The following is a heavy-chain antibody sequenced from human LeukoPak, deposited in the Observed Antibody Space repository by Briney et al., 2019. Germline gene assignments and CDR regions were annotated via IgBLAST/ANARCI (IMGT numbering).Heavy chain of an antibody. D-gene: IGHD1-1*01. CDR1: EFSFSNFG. J-gene: IGHJ4*02. CDR2: IRRSDGSK. Sequence: PGGSLRLSCVVSEFSFSNFGLSWVRQAPGKGLEWVSAIRRSDGSKHYADSVKGRFTISRDNSKNTMYLQMNGLRAEDTAVYYCARGLESKDTRPHYWGQGTLVSVST. CDR3: ARGLESKDTRPHY. V-gene: IGHV3-23*01.